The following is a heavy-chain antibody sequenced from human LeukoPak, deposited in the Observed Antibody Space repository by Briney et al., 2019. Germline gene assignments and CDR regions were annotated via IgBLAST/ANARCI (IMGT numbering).Heavy chain of an antibody. D-gene: IGHD6-19*01. V-gene: IGHV3-23*01. CDR3: AKHPFIAVTVLEH. CDR1: AFSFDNFA. Sequence: GGSLRLSCAASAFSFDNFAMGWVRQAPGRGLEWIAAISDSGGDTYYAESIKGRFTISRDNSKNTLYLQMNSLRADDTALYYCAKHPFIAVTVLEHWGQGTLVTVSS. CDR2: ISDSGGDT. J-gene: IGHJ4*02.